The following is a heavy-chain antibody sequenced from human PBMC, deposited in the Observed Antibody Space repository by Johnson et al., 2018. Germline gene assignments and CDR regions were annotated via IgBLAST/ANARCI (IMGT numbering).Heavy chain of an antibody. Sequence: QVRLVEAGGGVVQPGRSLRLCCAASGFSFSSYGMHWVRQAPGKGLEWVVGISYDGSKKYYVVSVKGRFTVSRDNSKNTLYLQMNSLRVEDTAVYYCAREYDSSGYYLEYFHHWGQGTLVIVSS. CDR1: GFSFSSYG. CDR2: ISYDGSKK. J-gene: IGHJ1*01. D-gene: IGHD3-22*01. CDR3: AREYDSSGYYLEYFHH. V-gene: IGHV3-30*03.